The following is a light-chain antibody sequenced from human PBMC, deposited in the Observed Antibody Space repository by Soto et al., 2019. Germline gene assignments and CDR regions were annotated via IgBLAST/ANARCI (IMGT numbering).Light chain of an antibody. CDR1: QSVRSN. CDR3: QQYNKWPLT. V-gene: IGKV3-15*01. Sequence: IMMTQSPATLSVSPGERATLSCRASQSVRSNLAWYQQKPGQAPRLLIYDASTRATGIPARFSGSGSGTEFTLTISSLQSEDFAVYCCQQYNKWPLTFGGGTKVDI. J-gene: IGKJ4*01. CDR2: DAS.